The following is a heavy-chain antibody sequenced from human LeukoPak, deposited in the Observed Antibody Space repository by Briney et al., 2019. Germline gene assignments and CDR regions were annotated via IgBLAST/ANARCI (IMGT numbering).Heavy chain of an antibody. CDR1: GYTFTGYY. V-gene: IGHV1-2*06. CDR2: INPNSGGT. CDR3: ARVGAAAGTAFDI. D-gene: IGHD6-13*01. Sequence: ASVKASCKASGYTFTGYYMHWVRQAPGQGLEWMGRINPNSGGTNYAQKFQGRVTMTRDTSISTAYMELSRLRSDDTAVYYCARVGAAAGTAFDIWGQGTMVTVSS. J-gene: IGHJ3*02.